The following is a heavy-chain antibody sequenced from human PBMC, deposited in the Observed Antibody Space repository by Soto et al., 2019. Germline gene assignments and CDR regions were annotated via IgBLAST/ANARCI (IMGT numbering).Heavy chain of an antibody. Sequence: QITLKESGPTLVKPTQTLTLTCTLSVSSLTNSGVGVGWVRQPPGKALEWLALIYWDDDKYYSSSLKSRLTITSDTSKNQVVLSMPNVDPVDTATYYSAHSLFGDYVYWGQGNLVAVSS. J-gene: IGHJ4*02. CDR3: AHSLFGDYVY. CDR2: IYWDDDK. V-gene: IGHV2-5*02. D-gene: IGHD3-16*01. CDR1: VSSLTNSGVG.